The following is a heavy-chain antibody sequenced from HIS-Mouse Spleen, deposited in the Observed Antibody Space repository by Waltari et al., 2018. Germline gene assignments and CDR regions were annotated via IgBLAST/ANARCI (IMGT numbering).Heavy chain of an antibody. J-gene: IGHJ3*02. CDR3: ARGRFHSWNDAFDI. D-gene: IGHD1-1*01. Sequence: QVQLQQWGAGLLKPSETLSLTCAVYGGSFSGYYWSWLRQPPGKGLEWIGESKHSGSTNYNPSLKSRVTISVDTSKNQFSLKLSSVTAADTAVYYCARGRFHSWNDAFDIWGQGTMVTVSS. V-gene: IGHV4-34*01. CDR2: SKHSGST. CDR1: GGSFSGYY.